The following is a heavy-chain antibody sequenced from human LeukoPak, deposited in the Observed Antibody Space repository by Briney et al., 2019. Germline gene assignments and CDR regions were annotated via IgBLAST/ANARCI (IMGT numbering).Heavy chain of an antibody. CDR1: GGSISSGSYY. Sequence: SETLSLTCTVSGGSISSGSYYWGWIRQPPGKGLEWIGSISYSGSTYYNPSLKSRVTIFVDASKNQFSLKLSSVTAADTAVYYCARQTDYYDGSGYPHFWGQGTLVTVSS. D-gene: IGHD3-22*01. V-gene: IGHV4-39*01. CDR3: ARQTDYYDGSGYPHF. J-gene: IGHJ4*02. CDR2: ISYSGST.